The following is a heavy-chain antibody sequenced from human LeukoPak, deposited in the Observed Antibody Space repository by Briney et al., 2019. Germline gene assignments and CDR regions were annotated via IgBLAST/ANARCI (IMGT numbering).Heavy chain of an antibody. V-gene: IGHV1-69*04. CDR2: IFFTLGSG. CDR1: GGTFDNTA. D-gene: IGHD6-25*01. CDR3: AQVDHDRAPYSQRGPQNWLDP. J-gene: IGHJ5*02. Sequence: SVKVSCKASGGTFDNTAVNWLRQAPGQGLEWMGRIFFTLGSGTYAQKLQGRIKISADRDTNTAYMGLTNLTPEDTATYYCAQVDHDRAPYSQRGPQNWLDPWGQGTRVTVSS.